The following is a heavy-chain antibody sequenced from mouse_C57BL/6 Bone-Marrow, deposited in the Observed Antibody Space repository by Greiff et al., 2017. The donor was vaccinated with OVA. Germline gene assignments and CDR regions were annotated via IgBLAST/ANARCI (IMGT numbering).Heavy chain of an antibody. Sequence: EVKLVESGGGLVKPGGSLKLSCEASGFTFSSYAMSWVRQTPEKRLEWVATISDGGSYTYYPDNVKGRFTISRDNAKNNLYLQMSHLKSEDTAMYYCARDRHYGSSYRYFDVWGTGTTVTVSS. J-gene: IGHJ1*03. D-gene: IGHD1-1*01. CDR2: ISDGGSYT. CDR1: GFTFSSYA. CDR3: ARDRHYGSSYRYFDV. V-gene: IGHV5-4*01.